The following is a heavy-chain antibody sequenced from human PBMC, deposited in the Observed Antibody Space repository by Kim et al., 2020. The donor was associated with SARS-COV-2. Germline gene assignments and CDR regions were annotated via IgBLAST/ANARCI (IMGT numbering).Heavy chain of an antibody. CDR3: ARERLSHHGWFDP. CDR1: GYTFTSYY. D-gene: IGHD3-16*01. Sequence: ASVKVSCKASGYTFTSYYMHWVRQAPGQGLEWMGIINPSGRSTSYAQKFQGRVTMTRDTSTSTVYMELSSLRSEDTAVYYCARERLSHHGWFDPWGQGTLVTVSS. CDR2: INPSGRST. J-gene: IGHJ5*02. V-gene: IGHV1-46*01.